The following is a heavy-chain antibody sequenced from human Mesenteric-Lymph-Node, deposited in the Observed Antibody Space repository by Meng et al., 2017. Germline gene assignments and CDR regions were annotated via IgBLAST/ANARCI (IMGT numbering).Heavy chain of an antibody. D-gene: IGHD5-18*01. CDR2: INPSGGST. Sequence: ASVKVSCKASGYTFTSYYMHWVRQAPGQGLEWMGIINPSGGSTSYAQKFQGRVTMTRDTSTSTVYMELSSLRSEDTAVYYCARARPVDTAMDTPVGYYWGQGTLVTVSS. V-gene: IGHV1-46*01. CDR3: ARARPVDTAMDTPVGYY. CDR1: GYTFTSYY. J-gene: IGHJ4*02.